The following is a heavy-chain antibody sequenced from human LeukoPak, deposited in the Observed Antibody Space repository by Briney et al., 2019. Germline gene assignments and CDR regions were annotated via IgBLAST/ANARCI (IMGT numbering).Heavy chain of an antibody. Sequence: PGGSLRLSCAASGFTFSSYGMHWVRQAPGKGLEWVAVIWYGGSNKYYADSVEGRFTISRDNSKNTLYLQMNSLRAEDTAVYYCARVGGVRGLSYWGQGTLVTVSS. CDR3: ARVGGVRGLSY. J-gene: IGHJ4*02. CDR2: IWYGGSNK. D-gene: IGHD3-10*01. CDR1: GFTFSSYG. V-gene: IGHV3-33*01.